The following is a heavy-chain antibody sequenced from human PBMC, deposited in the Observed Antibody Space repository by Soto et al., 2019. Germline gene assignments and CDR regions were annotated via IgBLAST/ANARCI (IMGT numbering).Heavy chain of an antibody. D-gene: IGHD2-2*01. CDR1: GYTFTSYG. V-gene: IGHV1-18*01. CDR2: ISAYNGNT. CDR3: ARGLGDIVVVPAARDNWFDP. J-gene: IGHJ5*02. Sequence: ASVKVSCKASGYTFTSYGIIWVRQAPGQGLEWMGWISAYNGNTNYAQKLQGRVTMTTNTSTSTAYMELSSLRSEDTAVYYCARGLGDIVVVPAARDNWFDPWGQGTLVTVSS.